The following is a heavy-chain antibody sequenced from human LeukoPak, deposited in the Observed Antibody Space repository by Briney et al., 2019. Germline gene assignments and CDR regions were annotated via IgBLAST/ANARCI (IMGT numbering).Heavy chain of an antibody. V-gene: IGHV3-48*03. CDR2: ISSSGSTI. CDR3: ARAGSGRSPDWFDP. Sequence: GGSLRLSCAASGFTFSSYEMNWVRQAPGKGLEWVSYISSSGSTIYYADSVKGRFTISRDNAKNSLYLQMNSLRAEDTAVYYCARAGSGRSPDWFDPWGQGTLVTVAS. CDR1: GFTFSSYE. J-gene: IGHJ5*02. D-gene: IGHD1-26*01.